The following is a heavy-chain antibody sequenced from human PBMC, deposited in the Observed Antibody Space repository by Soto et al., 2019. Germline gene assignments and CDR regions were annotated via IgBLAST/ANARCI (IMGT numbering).Heavy chain of an antibody. V-gene: IGHV3-23*01. J-gene: IGHJ4*02. CDR3: GGDPRGPEY. Sequence: EGQLLESGGGLVQPGGSLRLSCAGSGLTSSTFGMSWVRQAPGKGLEWVSGISGSGDNTYYADSVKGRFTISRDKSKNTLFLQMNGLRAEDTAMYYCGGDPRGPEYWGQGTLVTVSS. D-gene: IGHD6-6*01. CDR2: ISGSGDNT. CDR1: GLTSSTFG.